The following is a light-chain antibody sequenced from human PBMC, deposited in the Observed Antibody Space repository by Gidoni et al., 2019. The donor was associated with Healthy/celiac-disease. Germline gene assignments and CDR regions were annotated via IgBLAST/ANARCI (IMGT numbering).Light chain of an antibody. CDR3: QSYDSSLSGGV. CDR2: GNS. V-gene: IGLV1-40*01. Sequence: QSVLTQPPSVSGAPGQRVTISCTGSSANIGAGHDVHWYQQLPGTAPKLLISGNSNRPSGVPDRFSGSKSGTSASLAITGLQAEDAADYYCQSYDSSLSGGVFGGGTKLTVL. J-gene: IGLJ3*02. CDR1: SANIGAGHD.